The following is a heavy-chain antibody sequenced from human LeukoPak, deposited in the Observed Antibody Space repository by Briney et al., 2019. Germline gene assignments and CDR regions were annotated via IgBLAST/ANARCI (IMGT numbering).Heavy chain of an antibody. V-gene: IGHV3-15*01. CDR2: IKTKSDDGTT. Sequence: GGCLRLSCAASGFTFSNAWMSWVRQAPGKGLEWIGCIKTKSDDGTTDYSAPVKSRFAMSRDDSKNTLYLQMNNLETEDTGLYYCAWHYFDYWGQGTLVTVSA. J-gene: IGHJ4*02. CDR3: AWHYFDY. CDR1: GFTFSNAW.